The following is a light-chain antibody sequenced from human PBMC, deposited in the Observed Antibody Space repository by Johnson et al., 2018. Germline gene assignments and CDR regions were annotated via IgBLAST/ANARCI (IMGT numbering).Light chain of an antibody. CDR1: SSNIGNNY. Sequence: QSVLTQPPSVSAAPGQKVTISCSGSSSNIGNNYVSWYQQLPGTAPKLLIYENNKRPSGIPDRFSGSKSGTSATLGITGLQTGDEADYYCATWDSSLSAGNVFGTGTKVTAL. CDR2: ENN. CDR3: ATWDSSLSAGNV. V-gene: IGLV1-51*02. J-gene: IGLJ1*01.